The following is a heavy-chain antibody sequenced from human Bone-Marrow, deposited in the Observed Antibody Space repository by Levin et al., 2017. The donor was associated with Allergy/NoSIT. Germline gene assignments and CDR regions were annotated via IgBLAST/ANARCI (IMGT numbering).Heavy chain of an antibody. Sequence: PSETLSLTCAVSGGSISSTNWWTWVRQPPGKGLEWIGEIYHSGSTNYNPSLKSRVTISVDKSKNQFSLKLSSVTAADTAVYSCAEGGTGYYTYWGQGILVTVSS. CDR3: AEGGTGYYTY. D-gene: IGHD3/OR15-3a*01. V-gene: IGHV4-4*02. CDR2: IYHSGST. J-gene: IGHJ4*02. CDR1: GGSISSTNW.